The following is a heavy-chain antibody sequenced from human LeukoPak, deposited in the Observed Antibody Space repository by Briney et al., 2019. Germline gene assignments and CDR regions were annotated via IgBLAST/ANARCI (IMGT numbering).Heavy chain of an antibody. D-gene: IGHD3-22*01. CDR2: ISWDGETT. V-gene: IGHV3-43*01. Sequence: GGSLRLSCAASRFTFDDYIMHWVRQAPGKGLEWVSLISWDGETTYYADSVKGRFTTSRDNSKNSLYLQMNSLRSEDTALYYCAKARGLIGGAFDIWGQGTMVTVSS. CDR3: AKARGLIGGAFDI. J-gene: IGHJ3*02. CDR1: RFTFDDYI.